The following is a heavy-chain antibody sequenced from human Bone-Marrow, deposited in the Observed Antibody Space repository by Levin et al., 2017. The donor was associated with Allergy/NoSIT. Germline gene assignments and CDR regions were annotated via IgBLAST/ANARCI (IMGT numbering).Heavy chain of an antibody. Sequence: GGSLRLSCAASGFIFSNYNMNWVRQTPGKGLEWVSSISGSTGAMYSADSVKGRFTISRDDAKNSLYLQMNSLRAEDTAIYYCARGEGIAAAGAPNFDYWGQGTLVTVSS. CDR2: ISGSTGAM. J-gene: IGHJ4*02. V-gene: IGHV3-48*04. CDR1: GFIFSNYN. D-gene: IGHD6-13*01. CDR3: ARGEGIAAAGAPNFDY.